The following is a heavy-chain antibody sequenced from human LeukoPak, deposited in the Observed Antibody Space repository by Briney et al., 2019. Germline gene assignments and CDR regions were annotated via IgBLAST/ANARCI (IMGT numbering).Heavy chain of an antibody. CDR1: GGSISSYY. CDR2: IYYSGST. J-gene: IGHJ6*02. D-gene: IGHD6-19*01. Sequence: SETLSLTCTVPGGSISSYYWSWIRQPPGKGLEWIGYIYYSGSTNYNPSLKSRVTISVDTSKNQFSLKLSSVTAADTAVYYCARDAGIAVAGTYYYGMDVWGQGTTVTVSS. V-gene: IGHV4-59*01. CDR3: ARDAGIAVAGTYYYGMDV.